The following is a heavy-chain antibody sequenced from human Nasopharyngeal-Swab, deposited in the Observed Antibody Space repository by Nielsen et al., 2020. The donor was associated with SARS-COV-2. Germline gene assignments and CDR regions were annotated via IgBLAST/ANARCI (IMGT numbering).Heavy chain of an antibody. J-gene: IGHJ4*02. Sequence: GESLKISCAASGFTFSSYSMNWVRQAPGKGLEWVSSISSSSSYIYYADSVKGRFTISRDNAKNSLYLQMNSLRAEDTAVYYCAREGGITIFGVVIPRYFDYWGQGTLVTVSS. CDR2: ISSSSSYI. CDR1: GFTFSSYS. D-gene: IGHD3-3*01. V-gene: IGHV3-21*01. CDR3: AREGGITIFGVVIPRYFDY.